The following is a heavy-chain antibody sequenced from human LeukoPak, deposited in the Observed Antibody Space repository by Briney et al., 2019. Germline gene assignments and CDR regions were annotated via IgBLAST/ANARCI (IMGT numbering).Heavy chain of an antibody. CDR2: ISYDGSNK. D-gene: IGHD3-10*01. CDR1: GFTFSSYG. Sequence: GGSLRLSCAASGFTFSSYGMHWVRQAPGKGLEWVAVISYDGSNKYYADSVKGRFTISRDNSKNTLYLQMNSLRAEDTAVYYCAKDRMVRGVTEPDYWDQGTLVTVSS. CDR3: AKDRMVRGVTEPDY. V-gene: IGHV3-30*18. J-gene: IGHJ4*02.